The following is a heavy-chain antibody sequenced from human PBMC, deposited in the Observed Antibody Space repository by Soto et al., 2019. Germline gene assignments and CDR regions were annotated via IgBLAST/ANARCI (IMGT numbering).Heavy chain of an antibody. CDR2: LNAGNGDT. D-gene: IGHD5-12*01. Sequence: ASVKVSCKASGYAFTNYAVHWLRQAPGQALEWMGWLNAGNGDTKYSPTFQDRVTITRDTSASTACMELSSLRSEDTAVYYCATDTRRYSGYDSYYYYMDVWGKGTTVTVSS. CDR1: GYAFTNYA. CDR3: ATDTRRYSGYDSYYYYMDV. J-gene: IGHJ6*03. V-gene: IGHV1-3*01.